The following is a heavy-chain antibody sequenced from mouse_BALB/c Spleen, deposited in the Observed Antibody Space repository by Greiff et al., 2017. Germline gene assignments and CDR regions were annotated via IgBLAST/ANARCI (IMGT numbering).Heavy chain of an antibody. CDR2: ISSGSSTI. CDR3: ARSSRYDYFDY. J-gene: IGHJ2*01. D-gene: IGHD2-14*01. Sequence: EVHLVESGGGLVQPGGSRKLSCAASGFTFSSFGMHWVRQAPEKGLEWVAYISSGSSTIYYADTVKGRFTISRDNPKNTLFLQMTSLRSEDTAMYYCARSSRYDYFDYWGQGTTLTVSS. CDR1: GFTFSSFG. V-gene: IGHV5-17*02.